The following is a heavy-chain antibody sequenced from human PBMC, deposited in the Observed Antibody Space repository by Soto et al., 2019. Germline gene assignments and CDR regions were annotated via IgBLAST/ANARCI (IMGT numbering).Heavy chain of an antibody. Sequence: QVQLVQSGAEVKKPGASVKVSCKASGYTFTDYHIHWVRQAPGQGLEFMGWINANNGGAGSAQQFQGQVTRTQETAIHTGYMEPGHPRSDHTAVYYWAREGGSETLQPSYNWFDTWGQGTLVTVSS. CDR3: AREGGSETLQPSYNWFDT. J-gene: IGHJ5*02. V-gene: IGHV1-2*02. CDR1: GYTFTDYH. CDR2: INANNGGA. D-gene: IGHD6-25*01.